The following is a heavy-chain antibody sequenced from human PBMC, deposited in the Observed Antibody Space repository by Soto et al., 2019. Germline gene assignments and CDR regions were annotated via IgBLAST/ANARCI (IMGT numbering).Heavy chain of an antibody. D-gene: IGHD3-10*01. CDR2: ISGSGGST. CDR3: AKDGSPPGFGESPWKDAFDI. J-gene: IGHJ3*02. V-gene: IGHV3-23*01. CDR1: GFTFSSYA. Sequence: HPGGSLRLSCAASGFTFSSYAMSWVRQAPGKGLEWVSAISGSGGSTYYADSVKGRFTISRDNSKNTLYLQMNSLRAEDTAVYYCAKDGSPPGFGESPWKDAFDIWGQGTMVTVSS.